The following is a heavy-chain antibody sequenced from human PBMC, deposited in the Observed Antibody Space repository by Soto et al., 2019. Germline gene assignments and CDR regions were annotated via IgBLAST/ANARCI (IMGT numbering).Heavy chain of an antibody. CDR1: GFTFSSYA. Sequence: QVQLVESGGGVVQPGRSLRLSCAASGFTFSSYAMHWVRQAPGKGLEWVAVISYDGSNKYYADSVKGRFTISRDNSKNTLYLQMKSLRAEDTAVYYCARDSDTAGDAFDIWGQGTMVTVSS. CDR3: ARDSDTAGDAFDI. D-gene: IGHD5-18*01. V-gene: IGHV3-30-3*01. J-gene: IGHJ3*02. CDR2: ISYDGSNK.